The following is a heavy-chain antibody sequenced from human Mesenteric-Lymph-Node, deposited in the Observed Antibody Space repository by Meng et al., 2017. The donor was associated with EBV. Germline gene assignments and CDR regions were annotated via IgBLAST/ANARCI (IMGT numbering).Heavy chain of an antibody. D-gene: IGHD3-9*01. V-gene: IGHV1-18*01. CDR1: GYTFASYG. Sequence: QVGLVQSGAELNKPGCSSKGACKAFGYTFASYGIIWVRQAPGQGLEWMGWISVFNGYTNYAQNFQGRLTLTTDTSTATAYMELRSLRSDDTAVYYCVRSRRLFDWLPVQPSWGQGTLVTVSS. CDR3: VRSRRLFDWLPVQPS. CDR2: ISVFNGYT. J-gene: IGHJ5*02.